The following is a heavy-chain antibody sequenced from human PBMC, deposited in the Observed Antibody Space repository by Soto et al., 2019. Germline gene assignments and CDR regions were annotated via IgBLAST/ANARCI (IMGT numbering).Heavy chain of an antibody. J-gene: IGHJ3*02. D-gene: IGHD2-21*02. CDR2: INHSGST. Sequence: SETLSLTXAVYGGSFSGYYWSWIRQPPGKGLEWIGEINHSGSTNYNPSLKSRVTISVDTSKNQFSLKLSSVTAADTAVYYCASVLVGCGGDYSCRDAFDIWGQGTMVTVS. CDR1: GGSFSGYY. CDR3: ASVLVGCGGDYSCRDAFDI. V-gene: IGHV4-34*01.